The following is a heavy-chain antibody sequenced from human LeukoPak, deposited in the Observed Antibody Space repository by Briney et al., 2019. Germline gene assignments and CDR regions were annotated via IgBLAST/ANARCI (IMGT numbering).Heavy chain of an antibody. V-gene: IGHV1-18*01. D-gene: IGHD5-18*01. CDR1: GYTFSSYG. CDR3: ARAVRGYSYAYLPY. Sequence: GASVKVSCKASGYTFSSYGISWVRQPPGQGLEWMGLISAYDGNTDYAQNLQGRVTMTTDTSTSTAYMELRSLRSDDTAVYYCARAVRGYSYAYLPYWGQGTLVTVSS. J-gene: IGHJ4*02. CDR2: ISAYDGNT.